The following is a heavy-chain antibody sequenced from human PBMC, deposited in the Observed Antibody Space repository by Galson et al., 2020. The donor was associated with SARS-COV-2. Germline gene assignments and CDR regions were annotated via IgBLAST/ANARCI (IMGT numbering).Heavy chain of an antibody. D-gene: IGHD3-16*02. V-gene: IGHV3-7*01. CDR2: IKQAERAK. Sequence: QLGESLKISCAAYGFTFSAYWMTWVSQDPGKGLEWVANIKQAERAKYYVDSVKGRFTIYRDNAKNSLYLQMDSLRAEDTAVYYCARDSDRYFDDWGQGTQVTVSS. J-gene: IGHJ4*02. CDR3: ARDSDRYFDD. CDR1: GFTFSAYW.